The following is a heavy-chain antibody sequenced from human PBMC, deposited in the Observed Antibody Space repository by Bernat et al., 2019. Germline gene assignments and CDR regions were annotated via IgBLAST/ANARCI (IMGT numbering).Heavy chain of an antibody. J-gene: IGHJ4*02. Sequence: EEQVVESGGDLVKPGGSLRLSCVASGLTFTNDWLTWGRQAPGKGLEWVGLIKSKSDGETIDYAAPVKGRFTISRDDSKNTLYLQMNSLKTEDTAGYYCTTFGGGCPGTWGQGTLVTISS. CDR3: TTFGGGCPGT. CDR2: IKSKSDGETI. V-gene: IGHV3-15*01. D-gene: IGHD2-15*01. CDR1: GLTFTNDW.